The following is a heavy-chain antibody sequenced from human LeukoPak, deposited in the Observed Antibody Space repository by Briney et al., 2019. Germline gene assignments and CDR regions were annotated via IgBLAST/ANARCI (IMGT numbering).Heavy chain of an antibody. D-gene: IGHD2-21*02. Sequence: SETLSLTCSVSGGSISGSTSYWGRIRQPPGEGLEWIGNIFHRGTTYHNPSLQRRVTFSVDTSKNLFSMNLTSVTVADTAVYYCARHGDRLRFAMDVWGQGTTVTVSS. CDR3: ARHGDRLRFAMDV. J-gene: IGHJ6*02. CDR1: GGSISGSTSY. V-gene: IGHV4-39*01. CDR2: IFHRGTT.